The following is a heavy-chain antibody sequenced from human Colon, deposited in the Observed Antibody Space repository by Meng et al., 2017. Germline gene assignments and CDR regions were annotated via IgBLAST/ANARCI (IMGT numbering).Heavy chain of an antibody. CDR1: GGSVSRGSHY. D-gene: IGHD1-26*01. V-gene: IGHV4-61*01. CDR2: IDYSRSI. Sequence: QGPVPESGPGLGGPSVTRSLSCTVSGGSVSRGSHYWSWIRPPPGKGLEWIGYIDYSRSINYYPSLKSRVTMSVDTSKNQFSLNLSSVTAADTAVYYCAGGPWELDYWGQGTLVTASS. CDR3: AGGPWELDY. J-gene: IGHJ4*02.